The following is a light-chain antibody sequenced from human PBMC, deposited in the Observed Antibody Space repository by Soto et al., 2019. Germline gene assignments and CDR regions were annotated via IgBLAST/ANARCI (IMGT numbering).Light chain of an antibody. CDR1: SSNIGSNT. Sequence: QSVLTQPPSASGTPGQRVTISCSGSSSNIGSNTVSWYQQLPGTAPKLLIYSNNRRPSGVPERFSGSNSGTSASLAISGLQSEDEADYYCAAWDDSLNGVDVFGTGTQLTVL. CDR2: SNN. CDR3: AAWDDSLNGVDV. J-gene: IGLJ7*01. V-gene: IGLV1-44*01.